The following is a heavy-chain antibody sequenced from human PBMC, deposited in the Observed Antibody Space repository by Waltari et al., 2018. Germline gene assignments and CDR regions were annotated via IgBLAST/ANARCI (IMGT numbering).Heavy chain of an antibody. J-gene: IGHJ4*02. CDR2: INHSVST. CDR1: GGSFSGYY. Sequence: QVQLQQWGAGLLKPSETLSLTCAVYGGSFSGYYWSWIRQPPGKGLEWIGEINHSVSTNYNPSLKSRVTISVDTSKNQFSLKLSSVTAADTAVYYCARGHRDYYDSSGYYFFDYWGQGTLVTVSS. CDR3: ARGHRDYYDSSGYYFFDY. V-gene: IGHV4-34*01. D-gene: IGHD3-22*01.